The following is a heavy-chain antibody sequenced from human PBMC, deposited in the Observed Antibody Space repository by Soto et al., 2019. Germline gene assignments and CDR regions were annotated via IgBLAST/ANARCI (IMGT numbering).Heavy chain of an antibody. CDR1: GGTFSSYA. V-gene: IGHV1-69*12. CDR2: IIPIFGTA. D-gene: IGHD3-3*02. Sequence: QVQLVQSGAEVKKPGSSVKVSCKASGGTFSSYAISWVRQAPGQGLEWMGGIIPIFGTANYAQKFQGRVTXXADESTSTAYRELSSLRSEDTAVYYCARARDPFLEWLPFDYWGQGTLVTVSS. CDR3: ARARDPFLEWLPFDY. J-gene: IGHJ4*02.